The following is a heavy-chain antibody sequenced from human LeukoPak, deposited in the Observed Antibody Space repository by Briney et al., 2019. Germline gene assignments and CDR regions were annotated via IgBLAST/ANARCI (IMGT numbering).Heavy chain of an antibody. CDR3: ARDLRSPPYNWFGP. J-gene: IGHJ5*02. V-gene: IGHV4-4*07. CDR1: GASISGYY. Sequence: SETLSLTCTVSGASISGYYWSSSRQPAGTGLEWIGLVSTSGSPDYNHSVKSRSTMSVDTSKNQFSLRLTSVTAADTAVYFCARDLRSPPYNWFGPWGQGTLVTVSS. CDR2: VSTSGSP.